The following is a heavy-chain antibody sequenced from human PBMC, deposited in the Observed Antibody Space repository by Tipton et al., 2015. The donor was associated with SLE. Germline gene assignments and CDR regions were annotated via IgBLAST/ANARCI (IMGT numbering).Heavy chain of an antibody. V-gene: IGHV4-59*01. Sequence: TLSLTCTVSAGSISSYYWSWIRQPPGKGLEWVGDIYYSGSTNYNPSLKSRVTISIDTSKNHFSLKVNSVTAADTAVYYCARSSAFDIWGQGTMVTVSS. CDR2: IYYSGST. J-gene: IGHJ3*02. CDR3: ARSSAFDI. D-gene: IGHD6-13*01. CDR1: AGSISSYY.